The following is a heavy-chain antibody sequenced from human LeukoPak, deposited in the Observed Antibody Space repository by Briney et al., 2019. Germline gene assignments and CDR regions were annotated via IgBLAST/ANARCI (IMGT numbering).Heavy chain of an antibody. CDR2: ISSSSSYI. V-gene: IGHV3-21*01. D-gene: IGHD6-13*01. Sequence: PGGSLRLCCAASGFTFSSYSMNWVRQAPGKGLEWVSSISSSSSYIYYADSVKGRFTISRDNAKNSLYLQMNSLRAEDTAVYYCARDWPTIAAAGTIPEYFQHWGQGTLVTVSS. CDR1: GFTFSSYS. J-gene: IGHJ1*01. CDR3: ARDWPTIAAAGTIPEYFQH.